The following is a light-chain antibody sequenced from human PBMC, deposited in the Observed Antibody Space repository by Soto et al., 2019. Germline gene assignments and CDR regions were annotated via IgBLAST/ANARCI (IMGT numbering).Light chain of an antibody. J-gene: IGLJ3*02. CDR3: QSYDSSLSGWV. CDR1: SSNIGAGYD. Sequence: QSVLTQTPSLSGAPGQRVPSSCTGSSSNIGAGYDVHWYQQLPGTAPKLLIYGNSNRPSGVPDRFSGSKSGTSASLAITGLQAEDEADYYCQSYDSSLSGWVFGGGTKLTVL. CDR2: GNS. V-gene: IGLV1-40*01.